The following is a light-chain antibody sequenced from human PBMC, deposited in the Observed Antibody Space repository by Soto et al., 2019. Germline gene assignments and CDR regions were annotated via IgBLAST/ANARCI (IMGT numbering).Light chain of an antibody. CDR1: QGVSIN. CDR3: QQYRKWPQT. CDR2: GAS. J-gene: IGKJ1*01. V-gene: IGKV3-15*01. Sequence: ILMPQSQASLSGFQWDIVTLSCRASQGVSINLARHQQKPGLAPKLLIYGASTRATGIPARFSGSGSGTEFTLTISSLQAEDFAVYYCQQYRKWPQTFGQGTKVDIK.